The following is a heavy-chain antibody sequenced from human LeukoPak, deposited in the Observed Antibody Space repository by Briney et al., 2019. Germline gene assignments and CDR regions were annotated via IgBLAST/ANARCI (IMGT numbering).Heavy chain of an antibody. CDR3: ARDSNSGYFDY. Sequence: GGSLRLSCAAPGFTVSSNYMSWVRQAPGKGLEWVSVIYSGVSTYYADSVKGRFTISRDNSKNTLYLQMNSLRAEDTAVYYCARDSNSGYFDYWGQGTLVTVSS. J-gene: IGHJ4*02. D-gene: IGHD3-10*01. CDR1: GFTVSSNY. CDR2: IYSGVST. V-gene: IGHV3-53*01.